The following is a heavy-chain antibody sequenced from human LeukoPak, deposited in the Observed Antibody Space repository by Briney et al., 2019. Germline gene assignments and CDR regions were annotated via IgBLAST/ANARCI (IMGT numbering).Heavy chain of an antibody. CDR1: GGSFSGYY. V-gene: IGHV4-34*01. D-gene: IGHD1-26*01. Sequence: SEALSLTCAVYGGSFSGYYWSWIRQPPGKGLEWIGEINHSGSTNYNPSLKSRVTISVDTSKNQFSLKLSSVTAADTAVYYCARWEGRSYYDFDYCGQGTLVTVSS. J-gene: IGHJ4*02. CDR3: ARWEGRSYYDFDY. CDR2: INHSGST.